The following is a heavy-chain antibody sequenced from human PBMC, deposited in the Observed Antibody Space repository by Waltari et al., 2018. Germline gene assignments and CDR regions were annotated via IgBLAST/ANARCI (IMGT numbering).Heavy chain of an antibody. J-gene: IGHJ4*02. D-gene: IGHD2-15*01. CDR2: IIPVLSLA. CDR1: GGSFTSYA. Sequence: QVQLVQSGTEVKKPGSSVKVSCKASGGSFTSYAITWVRQAPGQGLEWMGRIIPVLSLADTAQKFQDRVTFTADESTNIADMELSSLRSEDTAVYYCARGRGELEAATAPDSWGQGTQVIVSS. CDR3: ARGRGELEAATAPDS. V-gene: IGHV1-69*04.